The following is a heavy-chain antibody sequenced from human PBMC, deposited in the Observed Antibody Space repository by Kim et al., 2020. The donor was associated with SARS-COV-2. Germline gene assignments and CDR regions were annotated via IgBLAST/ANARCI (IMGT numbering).Heavy chain of an antibody. D-gene: IGHD1-26*01. Sequence: VKGRFTISRDNSKNTLYLQMNSLRAEDTAVYYCAKDPLGWGSYYINYFDYWGQGTLVTVSS. V-gene: IGHV3-23*01. J-gene: IGHJ4*02. CDR3: AKDPLGWGSYYINYFDY.